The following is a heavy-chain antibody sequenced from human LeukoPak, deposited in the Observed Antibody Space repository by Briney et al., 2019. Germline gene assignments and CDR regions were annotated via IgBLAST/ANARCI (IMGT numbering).Heavy chain of an antibody. J-gene: IGHJ4*02. Sequence: ASVKVSCKTSGYSFTSYTMNWVRQAPGQGLEWMGWINTNTGNPTYAQGFTGRFVFSLDTSVSTAYLLISSLKAEDTAVYYCARAYQPLGGLSLPDYWGQGTLVTVSS. V-gene: IGHV7-4-1*02. CDR2: INTNTGNP. CDR1: GYSFTSYT. CDR3: ARAYQPLGGLSLPDY. D-gene: IGHD3-16*02.